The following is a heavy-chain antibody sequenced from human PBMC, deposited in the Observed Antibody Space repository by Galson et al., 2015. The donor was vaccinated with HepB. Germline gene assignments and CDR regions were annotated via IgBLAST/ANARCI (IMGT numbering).Heavy chain of an antibody. CDR2: ISYDGNNQ. J-gene: IGHJ6*02. V-gene: IGHV3-30*18. CDR3: AKDQDVTVYGVFLMPYGMDV. D-gene: IGHD3-3*01. CDR1: GFTFRSFG. Sequence: SLRLSCAASGFTFRSFGMHWVRQAPGKGLEWVAVISYDGNNQYYAGSVKGRFTISRDNSKNTLYLQMNRLREEDTAVYYCAKDQDVTVYGVFLMPYGMDVLCQGTTVSVSS.